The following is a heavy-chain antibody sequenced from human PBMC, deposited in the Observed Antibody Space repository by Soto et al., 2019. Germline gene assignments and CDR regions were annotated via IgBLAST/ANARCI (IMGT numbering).Heavy chain of an antibody. V-gene: IGHV1-3*05. CDR3: ASDQRYYGMDV. CDR1: GYTFTSYA. CDR2: INAGHGNT. Sequence: QVQLVQSGAEEKKPGASVKVSCKASGYTFTSYAMHWVRQAPGQRLEWMGWINAGHGNTKYSQKFQGRVTITRDTSASTAYMEQSSLRIEDRAVYYCASDQRYYGMDVWGQGTTVTVSS. J-gene: IGHJ6*02.